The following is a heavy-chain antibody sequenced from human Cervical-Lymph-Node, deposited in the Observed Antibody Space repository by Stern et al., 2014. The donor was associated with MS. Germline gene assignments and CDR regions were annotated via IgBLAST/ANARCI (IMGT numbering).Heavy chain of an antibody. CDR3: TKAWES. Sequence: EQLVQSGAEVKKPGASVKVSCKASGYIFTSDDINWVRQASGQGLEWMAWINPDSGDTGYAQKFQGRVTLTRDLSINTAYMEMTSLTSDDTAIYYCTKAWESWGQGTLITVSS. D-gene: IGHD1-26*01. V-gene: IGHV1-8*01. CDR2: INPDSGDT. J-gene: IGHJ5*02. CDR1: GYIFTSDD.